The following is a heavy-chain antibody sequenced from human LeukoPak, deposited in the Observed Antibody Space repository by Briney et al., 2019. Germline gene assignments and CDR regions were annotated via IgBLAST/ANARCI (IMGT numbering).Heavy chain of an antibody. V-gene: IGHV4-34*08. CDR3: AAKHYYTAAAYYYYYGMDV. CDR2: INHSGST. Sequence: PGGSLRLSCAASGFTFSSYAMSWIRQPPGKGLEWIGEINHSGSTNYNPSLKSRVTISVDTSKNQFSLKLSSVTAADTAVYYCAAKHYYTAAAYYYYYGMDVWGQGTTVTVSS. CDR1: GFTFSSYA. D-gene: IGHD3-22*01. J-gene: IGHJ6*02.